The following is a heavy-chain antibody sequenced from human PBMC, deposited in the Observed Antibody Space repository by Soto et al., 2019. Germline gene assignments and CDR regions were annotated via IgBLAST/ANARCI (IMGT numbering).Heavy chain of an antibody. CDR1: GYTFTDYY. Sequence: QVQLVQSGAEVKKPGASVGVSCKASGYTFTDYYMHWVRQAPGQGLECMGWINPNNGDTNYAQKFQGRVTMTRDTSSSTAYLEVSRLRSDDTALYYCARSVSFITPRPDYWGQGTLVTVSS. CDR3: ARSVSFITPRPDY. CDR2: INPNNGDT. D-gene: IGHD3-10*01. J-gene: IGHJ4*02. V-gene: IGHV1-2*02.